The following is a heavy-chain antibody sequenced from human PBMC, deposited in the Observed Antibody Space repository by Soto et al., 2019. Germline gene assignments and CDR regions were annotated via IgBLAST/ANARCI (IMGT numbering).Heavy chain of an antibody. V-gene: IGHV1-18*03. D-gene: IGHD2-21*02. CDR2: ISAYNGNT. CDR1: CYTFTSYG. Sequence: ASVEASCKASCYTFTSYGISCVRQAPGQGLEWMGWISAYNGNTNYAQKLQGRVTMTTDTSTSTAYMELRSLRSDDMAVYYCARTRGVVTAILDAFDIWGKGTMVTVSS. J-gene: IGHJ3*02. CDR3: ARTRGVVTAILDAFDI.